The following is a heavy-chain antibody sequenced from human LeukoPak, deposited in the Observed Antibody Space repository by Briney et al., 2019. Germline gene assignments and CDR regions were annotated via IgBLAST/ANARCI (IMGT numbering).Heavy chain of an antibody. CDR3: AREGYCSSTSCYTLGDAFDI. Sequence: GGSLRLSCAAAGFTVSSNYMSWVRQAPGKGLEWVSVIYSGGSTYYADSVKGRFTISRDNSKNTLYLQMNSLRAEDTAVYYCAREGYCSSTSCYTLGDAFDIWGQGTMVTVSS. V-gene: IGHV3-53*01. D-gene: IGHD2-2*02. J-gene: IGHJ3*02. CDR2: IYSGGST. CDR1: GFTVSSNY.